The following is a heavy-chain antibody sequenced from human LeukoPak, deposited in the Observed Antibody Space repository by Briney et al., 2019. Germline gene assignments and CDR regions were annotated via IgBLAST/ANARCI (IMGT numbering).Heavy chain of an antibody. Sequence: SETLSLTCTVSGGSISPLYWSWIRQPPGKGLEWIGYIYTSGSTNYNPSLKSRVTISVDTSKNQFSLKLSSVTAADTAVYYCAQSGSYYDEYFQHWGQGTLVTVSS. CDR2: IYTSGST. CDR1: GGSISPLY. CDR3: AQSGSYYDEYFQH. V-gene: IGHV4-4*09. J-gene: IGHJ1*01. D-gene: IGHD1-26*01.